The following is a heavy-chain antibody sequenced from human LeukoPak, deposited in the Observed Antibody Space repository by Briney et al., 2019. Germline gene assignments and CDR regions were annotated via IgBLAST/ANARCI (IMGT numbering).Heavy chain of an antibody. V-gene: IGHV3-23*01. Sequence: TGGSLRLSCAASGFSFSSFGMSWVRQAPGKGLEWVSGISGSGGSTYYGDSVKGRFTISRDNSKNTLYVQMNSLRAEDTAVYYCAKGGGDFYYYYMDVWGKGTTVTISS. CDR1: GFSFSSFG. D-gene: IGHD3-16*01. CDR2: ISGSGGST. J-gene: IGHJ6*03. CDR3: AKGGGDFYYYYMDV.